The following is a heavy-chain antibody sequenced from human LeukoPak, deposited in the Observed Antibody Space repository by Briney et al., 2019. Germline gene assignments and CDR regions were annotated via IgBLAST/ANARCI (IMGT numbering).Heavy chain of an antibody. CDR1: GFTFSSYA. CDR3: ARGGSQDAFDI. CDR2: INWNGGST. J-gene: IGHJ3*02. Sequence: GGSLRLSCAASGFTFSSYAMHWVRQAPGKGLEWVSGINWNGGSTGYADSVKGRFTISRDNAKNSLYLQMNSLRAEDTALYHCARGGSQDAFDIWGQGTMVTVSS. D-gene: IGHD1-26*01. V-gene: IGHV3-20*01.